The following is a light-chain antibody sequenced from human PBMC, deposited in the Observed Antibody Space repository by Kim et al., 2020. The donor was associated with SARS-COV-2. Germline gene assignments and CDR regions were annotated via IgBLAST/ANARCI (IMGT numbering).Light chain of an antibody. CDR1: KLGDKY. CDR3: QAWDSSTRV. V-gene: IGLV3-1*01. J-gene: IGLJ2*01. CDR2: QDS. Sequence: SYELTQPTSVSVSPGQIASITCSGDKLGDKYACWYQQKPGQSPVLVIYQDSKRPSGIPERFSGSNSGNTATLTISGTQAMDEADYYCQAWDSSTRVFGGGTQLTVL.